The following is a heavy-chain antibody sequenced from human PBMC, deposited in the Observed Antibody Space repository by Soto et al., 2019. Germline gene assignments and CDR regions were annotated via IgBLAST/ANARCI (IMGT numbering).Heavy chain of an antibody. CDR2: IYYSGST. Sequence: QVQLQESGPGLVKPSQTLSLTCTVSGGSISSGGYYWSWIRQHPGKGLGWSGYIYYSGSTYYNPSLKSRVTISVDTSKNQFSLKLSSVTAADTAVYYCARAGMVRGPQTQGMDWGQGTLVTVSS. J-gene: IGHJ4*02. D-gene: IGHD3-10*01. CDR1: GGSISSGGYY. CDR3: ARAGMVRGPQTQGMD. V-gene: IGHV4-31*03.